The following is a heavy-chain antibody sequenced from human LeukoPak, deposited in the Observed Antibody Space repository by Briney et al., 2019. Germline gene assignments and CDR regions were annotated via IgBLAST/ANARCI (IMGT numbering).Heavy chain of an antibody. V-gene: IGHV3-23*01. CDR2: ISGSGSGGST. J-gene: IGHJ4*02. CDR3: ARDRIAVPGTRPLGY. CDR1: GFTFSSSA. D-gene: IGHD6-19*01. Sequence: PGGSLRLSCATSGFTFSSSAMSWVRQAPGKGLEWVSSISGSGSGGSTYYADSVKGRFTISRDNAKNSLYLRMNSLRGDDTAIYFCARDRIAVPGTRPLGYWGQGTLVTVSS.